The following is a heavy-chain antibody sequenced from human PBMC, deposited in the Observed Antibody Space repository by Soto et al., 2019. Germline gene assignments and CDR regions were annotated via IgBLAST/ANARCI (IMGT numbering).Heavy chain of an antibody. D-gene: IGHD5-12*01. V-gene: IGHV4-39*01. J-gene: IGHJ4*02. CDR1: GGSISSGAYY. CDR2: IYYSGST. Sequence: SETLSLTCTVSGGSISSGAYYWGWIRQPPGKGLEWIGSIYYSGSTYYNPSLKSRVTISVDTSKNQFSLKLSSVTAADTAVYYCARRIVATETFAYWGQGTLVTVSP. CDR3: ARRIVATETFAY.